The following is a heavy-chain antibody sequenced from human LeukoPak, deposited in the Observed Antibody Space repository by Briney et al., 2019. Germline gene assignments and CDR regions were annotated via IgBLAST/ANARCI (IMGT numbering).Heavy chain of an antibody. V-gene: IGHV4-30-2*01. J-gene: IGHJ4*02. Sequence: SQTLSLTCAVSGGSISSGGYSWSWIRQPPGKGLEWIGYIYHSGSTYYNPSLKSRVTISVDTSKNQFSLKLSSVTPADTAVYYCASGYYDSSGYIFAYWGQGTLVTVSS. CDR3: ASGYYDSSGYIFAY. CDR1: GGSISSGGYS. D-gene: IGHD3-22*01. CDR2: IYHSGST.